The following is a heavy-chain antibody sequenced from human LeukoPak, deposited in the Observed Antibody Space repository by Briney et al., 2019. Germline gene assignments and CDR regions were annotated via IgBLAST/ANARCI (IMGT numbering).Heavy chain of an antibody. Sequence: TLSLTCTVSGGSISSGSYYWSWIRQPAGKGLEWIGRIYTSGSTNYNPSLKSRVTISVDTSKNQFSLKLSSVTAADTAVYYCARGSYAGSGSRSPQAYYYYYMDVWGKGTTVTVSS. CDR2: IYTSGST. V-gene: IGHV4-61*02. J-gene: IGHJ6*03. CDR1: GGSISSGSYY. D-gene: IGHD3-10*01. CDR3: ARGSYAGSGSRSPQAYYYYYMDV.